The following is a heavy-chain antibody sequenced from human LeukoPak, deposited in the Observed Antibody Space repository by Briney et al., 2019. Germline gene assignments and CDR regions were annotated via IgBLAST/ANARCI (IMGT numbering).Heavy chain of an antibody. CDR2: ISSSGTTI. Sequence: PGGSLRLSCAASGFTFSDYNMSWIRQAPGKGLEWVSYISSSGTTISYTDSVKGRFTISRDNAKNSLYLQMNSLRAEDTAVYYCARDYRSTFDYWGQGTLVTVSS. D-gene: IGHD1-26*01. CDR1: GFTFSDYN. J-gene: IGHJ4*02. CDR3: ARDYRSTFDY. V-gene: IGHV3-11*01.